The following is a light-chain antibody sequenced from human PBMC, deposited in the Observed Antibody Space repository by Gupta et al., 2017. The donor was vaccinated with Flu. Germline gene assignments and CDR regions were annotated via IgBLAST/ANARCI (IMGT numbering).Light chain of an antibody. CDR3: CSYAGPFTFV. CDR1: SSDIGNYDY. CDR2: SIT. V-gene: IGLV2-11*03. J-gene: IGLJ2*01. Sequence: GSSSDIGNYDYVSWYQQHPGKAPKLMIYSITERPSGVPERFSGSKSGKTASLTISGLQSEDEASYYCCSYAGPFTFVFGGGTNLTVL.